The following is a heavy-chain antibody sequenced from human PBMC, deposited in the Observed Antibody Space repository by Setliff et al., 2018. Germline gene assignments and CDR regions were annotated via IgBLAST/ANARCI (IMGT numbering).Heavy chain of an antibody. Sequence: ASVKVSCKASGYTFTSYGISWVRQAPGQGLDWMGWISAYNGNTNYVQKLQGRVTMTTDTSTSTAYMELRSLTSDDTAVYYCARGPLDFVVVPVAAKFDYWGQGTLVTVSS. CDR3: ARGPLDFVVVPVAAKFDY. CDR2: ISAYNGNT. V-gene: IGHV1-18*01. D-gene: IGHD2-2*01. J-gene: IGHJ4*02. CDR1: GYTFTSYG.